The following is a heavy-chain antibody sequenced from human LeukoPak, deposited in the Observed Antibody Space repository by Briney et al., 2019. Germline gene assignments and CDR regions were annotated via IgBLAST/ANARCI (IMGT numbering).Heavy chain of an antibody. D-gene: IGHD6-19*01. J-gene: IGHJ6*02. V-gene: IGHV3-21*01. CDR2: ISSSSSYI. Sequence: PGGSLRLSCAASGFTFSSYSMNWVRQAPGKGLEWVSSISSSSSYIYYADSVKGRFTISRDNAKNSLYLQMNSLRAEDTAVYYCARDGGQWGGWYGDTRAFGHYYGMDVWGQGTTVTVSS. CDR3: ARDGGQWGGWYGDTRAFGHYYGMDV. CDR1: GFTFSSYS.